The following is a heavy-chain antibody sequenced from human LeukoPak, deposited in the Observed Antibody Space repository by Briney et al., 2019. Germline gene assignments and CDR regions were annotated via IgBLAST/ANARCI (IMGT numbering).Heavy chain of an antibody. V-gene: IGHV3-23*01. CDR1: GFTFSSYG. J-gene: IGHJ4*02. D-gene: IGHD2-21*01. CDR2: TSSSDDGT. Sequence: GGSLRLSCAASGFTFSSYGMSWIRQAPGKGLEWVSATSSSDDGTYHADSVRGRFTIYRDNFRNTLYLQMNRLRVEDAALYYCARAPVTSCRGAFCYPFDLWGQGVLVTVSS. CDR3: ARAPVTSCRGAFCYPFDL.